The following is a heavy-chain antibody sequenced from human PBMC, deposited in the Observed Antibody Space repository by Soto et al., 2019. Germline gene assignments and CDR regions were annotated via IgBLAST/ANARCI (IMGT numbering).Heavy chain of an antibody. CDR2: IYHGGST. Sequence: SETLSLTCAVSGYSISSGYYWGWVRQPPGKGLEWLGSIYHGGSTYYNPSLNSRVTLSIDMTNNHVSLILNSVTAADTAVYYCARVGPWVPYYYDSSPYTFENWFDPWAREPWAPSPQ. CDR1: GYSISSGYY. CDR3: ARVGPWVPYYYDSSPYTFENWFDP. V-gene: IGHV4-38-2*01. D-gene: IGHD3-22*01. J-gene: IGHJ5*02.